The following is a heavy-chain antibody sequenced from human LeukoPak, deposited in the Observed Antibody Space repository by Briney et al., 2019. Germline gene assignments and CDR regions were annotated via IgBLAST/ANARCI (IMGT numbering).Heavy chain of an antibody. D-gene: IGHD3-9*01. CDR2: IKQDGSEK. J-gene: IGHJ5*02. CDR1: GFTFSSYW. V-gene: IGHV3-7*01. Sequence: AGGSLRLSCAASGFTFSSYWMSWVRQAPGKGLEWVANIKQDGSEKYYVDSVKGRFTISRDNAKNSLYLQMNSLRAEDTAVYYCARDVGGRYFDWQRELWFDPWGQGTLVTVSS. CDR3: ARDVGGRYFDWQRELWFDP.